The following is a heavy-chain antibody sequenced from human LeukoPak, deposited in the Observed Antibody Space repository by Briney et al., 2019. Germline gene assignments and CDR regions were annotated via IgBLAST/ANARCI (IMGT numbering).Heavy chain of an antibody. D-gene: IGHD3-10*01. J-gene: IGHJ3*02. V-gene: IGHV3-11*06. Sequence: GGSLRLSWAASGFTFSDYYMSWVRQAPGKGPEWVSYISSSSSYTNYADSVKGRFTISRDNAKNSLYLQMNSLRAEDAAVYYCARDRPYYGSVDDAFDIWGQATMVTVSS. CDR1: GFTFSDYY. CDR3: ARDRPYYGSVDDAFDI. CDR2: ISSSSSYT.